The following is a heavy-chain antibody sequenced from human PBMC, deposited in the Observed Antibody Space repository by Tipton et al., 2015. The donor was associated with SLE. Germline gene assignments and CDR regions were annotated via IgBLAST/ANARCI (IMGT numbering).Heavy chain of an antibody. CDR2: IYSSGST. CDR3: ARTPGGVQGQIGWYFDL. J-gene: IGHJ2*01. V-gene: IGHV4-59*01. Sequence: TLSPTCTVSGGSISSYYWSWIRQPPGRGLEWIGYIYSSGSTAYNPSLKSRVTISVDTSKNQFSLKLSSVTAADTAAYYCARTPGGVQGQIGWYFDLWGRGTLVTVSS. D-gene: IGHD3-10*01. CDR1: GGSISSYY.